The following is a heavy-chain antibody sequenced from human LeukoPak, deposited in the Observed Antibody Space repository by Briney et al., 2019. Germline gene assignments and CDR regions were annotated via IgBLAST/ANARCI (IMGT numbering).Heavy chain of an antibody. CDR2: IGGSGDNT. CDR1: GFTFSSYA. D-gene: IGHD2-2*01. CDR3: AKDWRAVVPAAKVYFQH. V-gene: IGHV3-23*01. Sequence: PGGSLRLSCAASGFTFSSYAMSWVRQAPGKGLEWVSGIGGSGDNTHYADSVKGRFTISRDNSKNTLYLQMNSLRAEDTAVYYCAKDWRAVVPAAKVYFQHWGQGTLVTVSS. J-gene: IGHJ1*01.